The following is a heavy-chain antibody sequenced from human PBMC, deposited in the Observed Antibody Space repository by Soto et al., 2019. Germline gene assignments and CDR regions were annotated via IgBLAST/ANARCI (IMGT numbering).Heavy chain of an antibody. V-gene: IGHV3-21*01. Sequence: LRLSCAASGFTFSYYTMNWVRQAPGKGLEWVSSIISSDYIYYADSVKGRFTISRDNAKNSVYLQMDSLRAEDTAVYYCARDRESLSYWGQGTLVTVSS. CDR3: ARDRESLSY. CDR1: GFTFSYYT. CDR2: IISSDYI. J-gene: IGHJ4*02.